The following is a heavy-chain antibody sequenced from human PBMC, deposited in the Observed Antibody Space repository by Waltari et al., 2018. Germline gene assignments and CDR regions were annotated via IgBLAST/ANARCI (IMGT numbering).Heavy chain of an antibody. V-gene: IGHV4-4*07. CDR3: ASVLRFLEDGYDAFDI. D-gene: IGHD3-3*01. Sequence: QVQLQESGPGLVKPSETLSLTCTVSGGSISSYYWSWIRQPAGKGLEWIGRIYTSGSTNYNPALKSRVTMSVDTSKNQFSLKLSSVTAADTAVYYCASVLRFLEDGYDAFDIWGQGTMVTVSS. CDR2: IYTSGST. CDR1: GGSISSYY. J-gene: IGHJ3*02.